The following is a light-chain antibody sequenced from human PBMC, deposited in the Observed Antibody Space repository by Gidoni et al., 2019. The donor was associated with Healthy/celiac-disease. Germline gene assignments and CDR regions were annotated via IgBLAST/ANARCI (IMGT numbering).Light chain of an antibody. CDR2: AAS. Sequence: DIQMTQYPSSMSASVGDRVTITCRARQSISSYLTWYRQKPGKAPKLLIYAASSLQSGVPSRFSGSGSGTDFTLTISSLQPEDFATYYCQQSYSTPQTFGQGTKVEIK. CDR1: QSISSY. CDR3: QQSYSTPQT. V-gene: IGKV1-39*01. J-gene: IGKJ1*01.